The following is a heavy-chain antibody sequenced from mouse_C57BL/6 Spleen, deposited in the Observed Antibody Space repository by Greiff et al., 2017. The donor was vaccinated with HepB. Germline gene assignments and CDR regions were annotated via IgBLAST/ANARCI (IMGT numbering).Heavy chain of an antibody. Sequence: VQLQQSGAELVRPGTSVKMSCKASGYTFTNYWIGWAKQRPGHGLEWIGDIYPGGGYTNYNEKFKGKATLTADKSSSTAYMQFSSLTSEDSAIYYCARRDLDYYGSSRFDYWGQGTTLTVSS. J-gene: IGHJ2*01. CDR1: GYTFTNYW. CDR2: IYPGGGYT. D-gene: IGHD1-1*01. CDR3: ARRDLDYYGSSRFDY. V-gene: IGHV1-63*01.